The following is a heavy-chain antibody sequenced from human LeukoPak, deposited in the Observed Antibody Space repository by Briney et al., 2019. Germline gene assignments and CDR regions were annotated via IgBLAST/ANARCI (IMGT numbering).Heavy chain of an antibody. CDR2: IWYDGSNK. CDR3: ARDRVGQQLVPGY. D-gene: IGHD6-13*01. Sequence: GSLRLSCAASGLTYSTYAMHWVRQAPGKGLEWVAVIWYDGSNKYYADSVKGRFTISRDNSKNTLYLQMNSLRAEDTAVYYCARDRVGQQLVPGYWGQGTLVTVSS. CDR1: GLTYSTYA. V-gene: IGHV3-33*08. J-gene: IGHJ4*02.